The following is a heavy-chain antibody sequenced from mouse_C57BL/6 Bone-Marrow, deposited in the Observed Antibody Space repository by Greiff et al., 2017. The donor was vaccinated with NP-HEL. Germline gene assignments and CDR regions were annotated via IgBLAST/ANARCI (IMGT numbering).Heavy chain of an antibody. J-gene: IGHJ4*01. D-gene: IGHD1-1*01. CDR1: GYSITSDY. V-gene: IGHV3-8*01. Sequence: EVMLVESGPGLAKPSQTLSLTCSVTGYSITSDYWNWIRKFPGNKLEYMGYISYSGSTYYNPSLKSRISITRDTSKNQYYLQLNSVTTEDTATYYCARLNGDGSSHYAMDYWGQGTSVTVSS. CDR3: ARLNGDGSSHYAMDY. CDR2: ISYSGST.